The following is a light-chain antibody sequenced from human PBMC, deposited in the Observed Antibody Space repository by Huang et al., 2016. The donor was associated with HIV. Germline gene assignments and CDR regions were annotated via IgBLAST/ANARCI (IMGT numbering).Light chain of an antibody. CDR2: GSS. Sequence: EIVMTQSPATLSVSPWERVTRSCRANRSVNTNLAWYQQRPGHAPRLLIYGSSTRAPGIPARFSGSGSGTDFSLTISSLQSEDFALYYCHQYNNWLLSFGGGTRVDI. CDR3: HQYNNWLLS. V-gene: IGKV3-15*01. CDR1: RSVNTN. J-gene: IGKJ4*01.